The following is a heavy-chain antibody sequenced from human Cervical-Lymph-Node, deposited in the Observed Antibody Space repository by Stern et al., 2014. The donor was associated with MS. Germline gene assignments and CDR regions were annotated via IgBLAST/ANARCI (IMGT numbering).Heavy chain of an antibody. J-gene: IGHJ4*02. D-gene: IGHD3-22*01. CDR2: TSYDGGNK. CDR3: ARDSDSSGYAVPAFDS. Sequence: VQLVESGGGVVQPGTSLRLSCVASGFTFSDFAMHWVRQAPGKGLEWVAITSYDGGNKYYTDSVKGRFTISRDNPKDTLYLQMNRLRPEDTAVYYCARDSDSSGYAVPAFDSWGQGTLVTVSS. CDR1: GFTFSDFA. V-gene: IGHV3-30*04.